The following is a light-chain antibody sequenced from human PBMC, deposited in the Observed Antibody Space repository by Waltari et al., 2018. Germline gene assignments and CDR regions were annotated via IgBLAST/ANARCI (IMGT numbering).Light chain of an antibody. V-gene: IGLV2-14*01. CDR2: VVT. Sequence: QSALTQPASVSGSPGPSITIPCTGTSSDVGGYTYVSWYQQHPGKAPKFMIYVVTNRPSGVSLLFSGPKSYHPAPLTISGLQAEDEADYYCTSFTSSNTWVFGGGTKLTVL. J-gene: IGLJ3*02. CDR3: TSFTSSNTWV. CDR1: SSDVGGYTY.